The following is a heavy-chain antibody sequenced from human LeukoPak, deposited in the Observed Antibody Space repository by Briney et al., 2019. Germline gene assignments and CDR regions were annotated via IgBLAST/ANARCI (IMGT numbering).Heavy chain of an antibody. CDR2: IIPILGIA. CDR1: GGTFSSYA. D-gene: IGHD3-10*01. CDR3: ARDNRHPGGALFDP. J-gene: IGHJ5*02. Sequence: ASVKVSFKASGGTFSSYAISWVRQAPGQGLEWMGRIIPILGIANYAQKFQGRVTITADKSTSTAYMELSSLRSEDTAVYCCARDNRHPGGALFDPWGQGTLVTVSS. V-gene: IGHV1-69*04.